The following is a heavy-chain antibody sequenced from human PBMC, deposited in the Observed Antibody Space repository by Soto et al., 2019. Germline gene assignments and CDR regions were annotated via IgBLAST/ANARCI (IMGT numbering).Heavy chain of an antibody. V-gene: IGHV3-7*01. J-gene: IGHJ4*02. D-gene: IGHD5-18*01. CDR1: GFMFSNYW. CDR3: AKKGDTAMVPFDY. CDR2: IKQDGSDK. Sequence: GGSLRLSCAASGFMFSNYWMSWVRQAPGKGLEWVAIIKQDGSDKYYVDSVKGRFTISRDNAKNTLYLQMNSLRAEDTAVYYCAKKGDTAMVPFDYWGQGTLVTVSS.